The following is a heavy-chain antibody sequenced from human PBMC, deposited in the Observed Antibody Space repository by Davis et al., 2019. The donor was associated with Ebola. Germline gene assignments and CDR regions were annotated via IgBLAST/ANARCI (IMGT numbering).Heavy chain of an antibody. Sequence: GESLKISCAASGFTFSSYGMHWVRQAPGKGLEWVSYISSSGSTIYYADSVKGRFTISRDNSKNTLYLQMNSLRAEDTAVYYCAKGDSYYYGSGSYPFDYWGQGTLVTVSS. D-gene: IGHD3-10*01. CDR1: GFTFSSYG. CDR3: AKGDSYYYGSGSYPFDY. J-gene: IGHJ4*02. CDR2: ISSSGSTI. V-gene: IGHV3-48*01.